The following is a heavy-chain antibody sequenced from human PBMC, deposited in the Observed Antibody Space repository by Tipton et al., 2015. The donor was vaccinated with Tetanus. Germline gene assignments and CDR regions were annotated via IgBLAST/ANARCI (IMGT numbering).Heavy chain of an antibody. CDR1: GFTFSNSG. V-gene: IGHV3-30*03. CDR2: ISYDGNYQ. J-gene: IGHJ4*02. CDR3: IYTISWSPFGY. D-gene: IGHD6-13*01. Sequence: SLRLSCAASGFTFSNSGMHWVRQAPGKGLEWVAIISYDGNYQSYAKSVKGRFTISRDNSKSTLFLQMNGLRAEDTAVYYCIYTISWSPFGYRSQGSLVTLSP.